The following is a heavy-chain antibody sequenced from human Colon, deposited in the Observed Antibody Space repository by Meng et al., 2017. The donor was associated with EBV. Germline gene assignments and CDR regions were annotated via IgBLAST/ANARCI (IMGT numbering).Heavy chain of an antibody. V-gene: IGHV4-30-4*01. D-gene: IGHD5-12*01. CDR3: ARDRGGLGAFDY. Sequence: QVPRQESGPGLVKPSQTLSLTCTVSGGSISSGDYYWSWIRQPPGKGLEWIGYIYYSGSTYYNPSLKSRVTISVDTSKNQFSLKLSSVTAADTAVYYCARDRGGLGAFDYWGQGTLVTVSS. CDR2: IYYSGST. CDR1: GGSISSGDYY. J-gene: IGHJ4*02.